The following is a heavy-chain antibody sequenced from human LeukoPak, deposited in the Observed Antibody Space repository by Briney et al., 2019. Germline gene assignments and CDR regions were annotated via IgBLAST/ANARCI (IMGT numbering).Heavy chain of an antibody. D-gene: IGHD3-10*01. J-gene: IGHJ6*02. Sequence: GESLKISCAASGFTFSSYGMHWVRQAPGKGLEWVAVISYDGSNKYYADSVKGRFTISRDNSKNTLYLQMNSLRAEDTAVYYCAKDMRGGELLHGMDVWGQGTTVTVSS. CDR1: GFTFSSYG. CDR2: ISYDGSNK. V-gene: IGHV3-30*18. CDR3: AKDMRGGELLHGMDV.